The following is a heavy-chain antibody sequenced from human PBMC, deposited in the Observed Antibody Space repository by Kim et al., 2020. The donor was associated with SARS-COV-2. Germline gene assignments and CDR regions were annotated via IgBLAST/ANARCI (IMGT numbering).Heavy chain of an antibody. CDR1: GFTFSSYG. J-gene: IGHJ4*02. CDR2: IWYDGSNK. D-gene: IGHD6-19*01. CDR3: ARDFGAIAVADHLVDY. Sequence: RGSLRLSCAASGFTFSSYGMHWVRQAPGKGLEWVAVIWYDGSNKYYADSVKGRFTISRDNSKNTLYLQMNSLRAEDTAVYYCARDFGAIAVADHLVDYWGQGTLVTVSS. V-gene: IGHV3-33*01.